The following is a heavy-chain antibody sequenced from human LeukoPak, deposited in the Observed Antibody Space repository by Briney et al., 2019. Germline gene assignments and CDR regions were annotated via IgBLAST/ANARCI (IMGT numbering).Heavy chain of an antibody. V-gene: IGHV4-61*01. CDR2: IYYSGST. J-gene: IGHJ4*02. CDR3: ARSHFGVVLYYFDY. Sequence: SETLSLTCTVSGGSVSSGSYYWSWIRQPPGKGLEWIGYIYYSGSTNYNPSLKSRVTISVDTSKNQSSLKLSSVTAADTAVYYCARSHFGVVLYYFDYWGQGTLVTVSS. CDR1: GGSVSSGSYY. D-gene: IGHD3-3*01.